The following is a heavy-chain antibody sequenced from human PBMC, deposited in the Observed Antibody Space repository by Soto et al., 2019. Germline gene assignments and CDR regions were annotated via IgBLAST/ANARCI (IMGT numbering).Heavy chain of an antibody. D-gene: IGHD2-21*01. J-gene: IGHJ6*02. CDR3: ARDVFCGGAPACPDMDV. CDR2: ISGYNGNT. CDR1: GYTLSGYS. V-gene: IGHV1-18*04. Sequence: ASVKVSCKASGYTLSGYSITWVRQAPGQGLEWMGRISGYNGNTNYARTLRGRLTLTTDTSTSTAYMELRSLTSDDTAVYYCARDVFCGGAPACPDMDVWGQGTTVTVS.